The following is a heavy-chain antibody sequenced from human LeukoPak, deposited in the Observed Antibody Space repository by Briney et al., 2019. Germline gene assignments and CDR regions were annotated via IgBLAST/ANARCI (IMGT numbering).Heavy chain of an antibody. J-gene: IGHJ4*02. CDR2: IWYDGSDE. CDR3: ASGPKTSFDY. V-gene: IGHV3-30*02. CDR1: GFTFNTYG. Sequence: GGSLRLSCVASGFTFNTYGMHWVRQAPGRGLEWVAFIWYDGSDEYYADSVKGRFTISRDNSKNTVYLQMSSLRPEDTAVYYCASGPKTSFDYWGQGTLVTVSS.